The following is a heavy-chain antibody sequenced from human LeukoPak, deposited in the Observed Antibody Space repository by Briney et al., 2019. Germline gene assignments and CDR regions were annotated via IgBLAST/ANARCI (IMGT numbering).Heavy chain of an antibody. CDR2: INPNSGGT. V-gene: IGHV1-2*02. D-gene: IGHD3-10*01. J-gene: IGHJ4*02. Sequence: ASVKVSCKASGYTFTDYYIHWVRLAPGQGLEWMGWINPNSGGTNYAQKFRGRVTMTRKTSISTAYMELSRLRSDDTAVYYCARDFVTYYGSGSPGDYWGQGTLVTVSS. CDR3: ARDFVTYYGSGSPGDY. CDR1: GYTFTDYY.